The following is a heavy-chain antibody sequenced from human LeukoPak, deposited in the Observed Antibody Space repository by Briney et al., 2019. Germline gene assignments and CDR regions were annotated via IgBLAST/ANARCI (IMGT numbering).Heavy chain of an antibody. CDR3: TREPGFDY. J-gene: IGHJ4*02. CDR1: GFNFNNYW. Sequence: PGGSLRLSCVVPGFNFNNYWMSWVRQAPGTGLEWVAKIKLDGTDKYYAGSVKGRFIISRDNAKNSLYLEMNNLRVEDTAVYYCTREPGFDYWGQGALVTVSS. V-gene: IGHV3-7*01. CDR2: IKLDGTDK.